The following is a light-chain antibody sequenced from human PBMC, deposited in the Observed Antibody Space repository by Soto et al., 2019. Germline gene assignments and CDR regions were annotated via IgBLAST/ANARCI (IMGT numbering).Light chain of an antibody. Sequence: EIVLTQSPGTLSLSPGERATLSCRASQSVSSSYLAWYQQKPGQAPRLLIYGASSRATGIPDRFSGSGSGTDFSLTISRLEPKDCAVYYCQQYGSSLPWTFGQGTKVEIK. CDR3: QQYGSSLPWT. CDR2: GAS. J-gene: IGKJ1*01. V-gene: IGKV3-20*01. CDR1: QSVSSSY.